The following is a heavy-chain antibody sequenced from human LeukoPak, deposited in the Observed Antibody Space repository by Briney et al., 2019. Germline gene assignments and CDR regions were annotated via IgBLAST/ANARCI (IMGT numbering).Heavy chain of an antibody. D-gene: IGHD6-13*01. CDR1: GGSISSYY. Sequence: SETLSLTCTVSGGSISSYYWSWIRQPPGKGLEWIGYIYYSGSTNYNPSLKSRVTMSVDTSKNQFSLKLSSVTAADTAVYYCARGKSSSSLNWFDPWGQGTLVTVSS. CDR3: ARGKSSSSLNWFDP. CDR2: IYYSGST. V-gene: IGHV4-59*12. J-gene: IGHJ5*02.